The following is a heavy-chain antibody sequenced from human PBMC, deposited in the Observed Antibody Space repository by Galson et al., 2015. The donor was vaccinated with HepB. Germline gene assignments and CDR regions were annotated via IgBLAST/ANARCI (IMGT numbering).Heavy chain of an antibody. CDR2: ISGDGKTT. CDR3: ARDFNWNYDH. CDR1: GFSFTTYN. J-gene: IGHJ4*02. V-gene: IGHV3-30*04. D-gene: IGHD1-1*01. Sequence: SLRLSCAASGFSFTTYNMHWVRQGPDKGLEWLAIISGDGKTTFYADSVRGRFTISRDNSKNTLFLQMHSLRPEDTAVYYCARDFNWNYDHWGQGTLVTVSS.